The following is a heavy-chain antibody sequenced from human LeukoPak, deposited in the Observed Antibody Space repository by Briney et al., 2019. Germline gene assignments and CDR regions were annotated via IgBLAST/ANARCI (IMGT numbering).Heavy chain of an antibody. CDR1: GGSISSYY. CDR2: VYYSGST. Sequence: SETLSLTCTVSGGSISSYYWSWIRQPPGKRLEWIGYVYYSGSTNYNPSLKSRVTISVDTSKNQFSLKLSSVTVADTAVYCCARSPLLVVAASVFDYWGQGTLVTVSS. CDR3: ARSPLLVVAASVFDY. J-gene: IGHJ4*02. D-gene: IGHD2-15*01. V-gene: IGHV4-59*01.